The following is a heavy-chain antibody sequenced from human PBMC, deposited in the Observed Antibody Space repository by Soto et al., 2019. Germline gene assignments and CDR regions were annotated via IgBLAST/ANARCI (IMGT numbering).Heavy chain of an antibody. Sequence: ASVKVSCKVSGYTLTELSMHWVRQAPGKGLEWMGGFDPEDGETIYAQKFQGRVTMTEDTSTDTAYMELSSLGSEDTAVYYCATVSYCGGDCYSNKYYFDYWGQGTLVTVSS. D-gene: IGHD2-21*02. V-gene: IGHV1-24*01. J-gene: IGHJ4*02. CDR3: ATVSYCGGDCYSNKYYFDY. CDR1: GYTLTELS. CDR2: FDPEDGET.